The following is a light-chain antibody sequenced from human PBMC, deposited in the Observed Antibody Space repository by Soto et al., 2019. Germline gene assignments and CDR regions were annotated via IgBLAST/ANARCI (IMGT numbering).Light chain of an antibody. CDR1: QSVSNN. J-gene: IGKJ2*01. CDR2: GAS. CDR3: QQYSNWPYT. V-gene: IGKV3-15*01. Sequence: EIVMTQSPATLSVSPGERPTLSCRASQSVSNNLAWYQQKPGQAPRLLIYGASTRATGIPARFSGSGSGTEFTLTISRLQSEDFAVYYCQQYSNWPYTFGQGTNLEIK.